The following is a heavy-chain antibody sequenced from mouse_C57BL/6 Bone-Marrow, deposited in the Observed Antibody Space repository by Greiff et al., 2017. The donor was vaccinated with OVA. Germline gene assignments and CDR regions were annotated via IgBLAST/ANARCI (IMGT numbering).Heavy chain of an antibody. CDR1: GYTFTEYT. Sequence: QVQLQQSGAELVKPGASVKLSCKASGYTFTEYTIHWVKQRSGQGLEWIGWFYPGSGSIKYNEKFKDKATLTADKSSSTVYMELSRLTSEDSAVYFCARHEALIYYYGSSYGYFDVWGTGTTVTVSS. CDR2: FYPGSGSI. D-gene: IGHD1-1*01. V-gene: IGHV1-62-2*01. J-gene: IGHJ1*03. CDR3: ARHEALIYYYGSSYGYFDV.